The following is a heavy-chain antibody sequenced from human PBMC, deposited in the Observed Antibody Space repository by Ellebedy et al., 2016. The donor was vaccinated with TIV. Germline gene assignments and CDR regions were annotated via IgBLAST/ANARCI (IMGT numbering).Heavy chain of an antibody. J-gene: IGHJ5*02. CDR2: VYYSGSI. Sequence: MPSETLSLTCTVSGGSIRVSHHYWGWIRQHPGQGLDWIGNVYYSGSIYYNPSLTSRVTVSVDTSKNQFSLKLTSVTTADTAVYYCARTARSSSGAIWFDPWGQGTLVTVSS. CDR3: ARTARSSSGAIWFDP. D-gene: IGHD6-19*01. CDR1: GGSIRVSHHY. V-gene: IGHV4-39*01.